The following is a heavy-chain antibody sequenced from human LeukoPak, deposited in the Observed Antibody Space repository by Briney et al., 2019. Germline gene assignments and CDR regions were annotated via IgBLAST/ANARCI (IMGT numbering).Heavy chain of an antibody. J-gene: IGHJ4*02. Sequence: GGSLRLSCAASGFTFSSYAMRWVRQAPGKGLEWVSAISGSGGSTYYADSVKGRFTISRDNSKNTLYLQMNSLRAEDTAVYYCARRNIAAAALDYWGQGTLVTISS. D-gene: IGHD6-13*01. V-gene: IGHV3-23*01. CDR2: ISGSGGST. CDR1: GFTFSSYA. CDR3: ARRNIAAAALDY.